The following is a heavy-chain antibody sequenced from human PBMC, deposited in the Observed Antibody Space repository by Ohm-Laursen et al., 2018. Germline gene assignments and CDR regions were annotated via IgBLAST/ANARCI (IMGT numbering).Heavy chain of an antibody. CDR3: ARENEMAAFDI. Sequence: SETLSLTCTVSGGSISSYFWSWIRQPAGKGLEWIGRIYISGSTNYNPSLRSRVSMSVDTSTVQFSLNLNSVTAADTAIYYCARENEMAAFDIWGQGTMVTVSS. D-gene: IGHD5-24*01. CDR2: IYISGST. CDR1: GGSISSYF. J-gene: IGHJ3*02. V-gene: IGHV4-4*07.